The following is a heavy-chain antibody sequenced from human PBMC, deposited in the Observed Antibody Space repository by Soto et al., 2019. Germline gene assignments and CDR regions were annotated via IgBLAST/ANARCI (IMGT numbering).Heavy chain of an antibody. V-gene: IGHV2-5*02. D-gene: IGHD2-21*02. CDR3: AHTTAVVTSFDY. J-gene: IGHJ4*02. CDR2: IYWDDDK. CDR1: GFSLSTSGVG. Sequence: QITLKESGPTLVKPTQTLTLTCTFSGFSLSTSGVGVGWIRQPPGKALEWLALIYWDDDKRYSPSLKSRLTITKDPSKNQVRLTMTNMDPVDTATYYCAHTTAVVTSFDYWGQGTLVTVSS.